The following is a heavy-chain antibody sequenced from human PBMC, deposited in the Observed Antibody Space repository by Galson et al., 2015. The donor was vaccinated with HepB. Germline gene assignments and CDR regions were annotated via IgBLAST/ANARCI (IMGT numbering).Heavy chain of an antibody. V-gene: IGHV3-23*01. J-gene: IGHJ4*02. Sequence: SLRLSCAASGFIFTNYGMAWVRQAPGKGLSWISAISGSGDSIYYAESVKGRFTISRDQSKNTLSLQMNNLRADDSGVYYCASEAPDCGDDCYSEYWGQRVLVTVSS. D-gene: IGHD2-21*02. CDR2: ISGSGDSI. CDR3: ASEAPDCGDDCYSEY. CDR1: GFIFTNYG.